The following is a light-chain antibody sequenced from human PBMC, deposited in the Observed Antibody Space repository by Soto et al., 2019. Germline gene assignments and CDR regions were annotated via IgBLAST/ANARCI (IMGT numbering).Light chain of an antibody. CDR3: LQHNSFPIT. CDR2: TVS. J-gene: IGKJ5*01. CDR1: QGIKNA. V-gene: IGKV1-17*01. Sequence: DIQMTQSPSSLSASVGDRVTITCRASQGIKNALGWYQQKPGKAPKRLISTVSTLQSGVPSRFSGSGSGTEFTLTISSLQPEDFATYYCLQHNSFPITFGQGTRLDIK.